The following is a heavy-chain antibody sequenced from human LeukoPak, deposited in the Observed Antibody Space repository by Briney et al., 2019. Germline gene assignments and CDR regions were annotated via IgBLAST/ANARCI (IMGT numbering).Heavy chain of an antibody. V-gene: IGHV1-18*01. CDR1: GGTFSSYA. J-gene: IGHJ3*02. CDR3: ARDSSGWPPPNDAFDI. D-gene: IGHD6-19*01. Sequence: ASVKVSCKASGGTFSSYAISWVRQAPGQGLEWMGWISAYNGNTNYAQKLQGRVTMTTDTSTSTAYMELRSLRSDDTAVYYCARDSSGWPPPNDAFDIWGQGTMVTVSS. CDR2: ISAYNGNT.